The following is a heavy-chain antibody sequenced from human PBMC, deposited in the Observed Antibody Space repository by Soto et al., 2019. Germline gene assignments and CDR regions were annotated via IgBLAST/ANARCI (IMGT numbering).Heavy chain of an antibody. V-gene: IGHV4-30-4*01. CDR1: GGSISSGDYY. J-gene: IGHJ4*02. D-gene: IGHD3-22*01. CDR2: IYYSGST. CDR3: ARGFHDSSGYYYEYYFDY. Sequence: QVQLQESGPGLVKPSQTLSLTCTVSGGSISSGDYYWSWIRQPPGKGLEWIGYIYYSGSTYYNPSLKSRVTISVDTSKNQFSLKLSSVNAADTAVYYCARGFHDSSGYYYEYYFDYWGQGTLVTVSS.